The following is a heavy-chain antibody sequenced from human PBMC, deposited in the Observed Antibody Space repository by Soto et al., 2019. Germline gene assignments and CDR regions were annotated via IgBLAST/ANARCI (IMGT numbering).Heavy chain of an antibody. J-gene: IGHJ6*02. CDR3: ARHSYCSSTSCYSYYYYGMDV. D-gene: IGHD2-2*01. CDR2: ISSNGGST. Sequence: PGGSLRLSCSASGFTFSSYAMHWVRQAPGKGLEYVSAISSNGGSTYYADSVKGRFTISRDNSKNTLYLQMSSLKASDTAMYYCARHSYCSSTSCYSYYYYGMDVWGQGTTVTVSS. V-gene: IGHV3-64D*08. CDR1: GFTFSSYA.